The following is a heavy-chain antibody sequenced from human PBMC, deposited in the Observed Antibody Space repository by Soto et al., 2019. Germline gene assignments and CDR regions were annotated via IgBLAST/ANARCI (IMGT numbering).Heavy chain of an antibody. CDR2: IGTAGDT. CDR3: AKSQEIGTHLFDA. D-gene: IGHD6-13*01. V-gene: IGHV3-13*01. Sequence: EVQLVESGGNWVQPGGSLRLSCEASGFTFSGFDMQWVRQPTGKGLEWVSSIGTAGDTYYAVAVKGRFTISRDNAKNTLSLPMNSLRAGDMAVYCCAKSQEIGTHLFDAWGPRSQVTLSS. J-gene: IGHJ4*02. CDR1: GFTFSGFD.